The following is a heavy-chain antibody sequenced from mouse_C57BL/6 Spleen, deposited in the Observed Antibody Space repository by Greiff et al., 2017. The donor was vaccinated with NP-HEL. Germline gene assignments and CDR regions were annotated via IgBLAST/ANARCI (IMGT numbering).Heavy chain of an antibody. D-gene: IGHD2-4*01. Sequence: VQLQQSGPELVKPGASVKMSCKASGYTFTDYNMHWVKQSHGKSLEWIGYINPNNGGTSYNQKFKGKATLTVNKSSSTAYMELRSLTSEDSAVYYCGGDYDDPFDYWGQGTTLTVSS. J-gene: IGHJ2*01. CDR1: GYTFTDYN. CDR3: GGDYDDPFDY. CDR2: INPNNGGT. V-gene: IGHV1-22*01.